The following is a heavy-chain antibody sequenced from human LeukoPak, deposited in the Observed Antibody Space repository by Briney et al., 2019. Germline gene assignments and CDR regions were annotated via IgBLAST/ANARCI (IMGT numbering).Heavy chain of an antibody. CDR3: AREQVYYDSSGYYYFDY. Sequence: SVKVSCKASGGTFSSYAISWVRQAPGQGLEWMGRIIPILGIANYAQKLQGRVTITADKSTSTAYMEMSSLRSEDTAVYYCAREQVYYDSSGYYYFDYWGQGTLVTVSS. V-gene: IGHV1-69*04. J-gene: IGHJ4*02. CDR1: GGTFSSYA. D-gene: IGHD3-22*01. CDR2: IIPILGIA.